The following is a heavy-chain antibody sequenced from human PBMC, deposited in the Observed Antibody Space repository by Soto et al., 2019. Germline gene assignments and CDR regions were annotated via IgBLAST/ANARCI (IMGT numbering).Heavy chain of an antibody. V-gene: IGHV4-39*01. J-gene: IGHJ4*02. CDR2: IYYSGST. D-gene: IGHD6-19*01. CDR1: GGSISSSSYY. CDR3: ARAGSGWSAVDY. Sequence: PSETLSHTWTVSGGSISSSSYYWGWIRQPPGKGLEWIGSIYYSGSTYYNPSLKSRVTISVDTSKNQFSLKLSSVTAADTAVYYCARAGSGWSAVDYWGQGTLVTVSS.